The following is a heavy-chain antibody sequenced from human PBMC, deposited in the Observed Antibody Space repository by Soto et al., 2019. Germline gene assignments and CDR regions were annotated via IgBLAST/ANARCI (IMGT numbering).Heavy chain of an antibody. J-gene: IGHJ3*01. V-gene: IGHV3-23*01. D-gene: IGHD4-17*01. CDR3: AKDPNGDYVGAFDF. CDR2: ITGSGAPA. Sequence: EVQLLESGGGLVQPGQSLKLSCTASGFTFSNYALTWVRQPPGKGLEWVAAITGSGAPANYADSVKGRFAISRDNSKNTLYLQMNSLTAEDTAVYFCAKDPNGDYVGAFDFWGRGTMVTVSS. CDR1: GFTFSNYA.